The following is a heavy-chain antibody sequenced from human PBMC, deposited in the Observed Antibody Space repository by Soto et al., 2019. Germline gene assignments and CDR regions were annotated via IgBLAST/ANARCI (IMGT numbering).Heavy chain of an antibody. V-gene: IGHV1-3*01. D-gene: IGHD5-18*01. Sequence: QVQLVQSGAEVKKPGASLKVSCKASGFTFSDNLINWVRQVPGQGLEWMGWLNPDTGNTRYSETFQGRVTISRHPSASIAYLELSGMENEDTALYFCARDIQSVGPRANDAFDVWGQGTMITVSS. J-gene: IGHJ3*01. CDR2: LNPDTGNT. CDR3: ARDIQSVGPRANDAFDV. CDR1: GFTFSDNL.